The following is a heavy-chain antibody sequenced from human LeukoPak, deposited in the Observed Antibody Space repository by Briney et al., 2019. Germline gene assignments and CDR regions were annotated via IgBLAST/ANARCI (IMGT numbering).Heavy chain of an antibody. D-gene: IGHD6-19*01. CDR2: ISSSSSYI. Sequence: PGGALSLSCAASGFPFNSYSMNWVRPAPGKGLEWVSSISSSSSYIYYADSVKGRFTISRDNAKNSLYLQMNSLRAEDTAVYYCASRSGWYGVSEDYWGQGTLVTVSS. CDR3: ASRSGWYGVSEDY. CDR1: GFPFNSYS. V-gene: IGHV3-21*01. J-gene: IGHJ4*02.